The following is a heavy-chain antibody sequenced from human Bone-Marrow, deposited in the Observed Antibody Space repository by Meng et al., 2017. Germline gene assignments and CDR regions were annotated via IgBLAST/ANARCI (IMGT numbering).Heavy chain of an antibody. V-gene: IGHV4-34*01. CDR2: INHSGST. Sequence: VQLQQSRARLLKPAETLSPTCVVSGGSFSDYYLSWIRQPPGKGLEWIGEINHSGSTNYNPSLEGRATISVDTSQNNLSLRLSSVTAADSAVYYCAGGPTTMAHDFDYWGQGTLVTVSS. CDR1: GGSFSDYY. CDR3: AGGPTTMAHDFDY. J-gene: IGHJ4*02. D-gene: IGHD4-11*01.